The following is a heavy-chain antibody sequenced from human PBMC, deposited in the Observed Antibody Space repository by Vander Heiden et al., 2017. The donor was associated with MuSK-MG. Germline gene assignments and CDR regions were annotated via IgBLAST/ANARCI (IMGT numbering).Heavy chain of an antibody. J-gene: IGHJ4*02. V-gene: IGHV4-39*01. D-gene: IGHD3-9*01. CDR2: VYSTGST. CDR3: ASPSPLLYFDWTFDY. Sequence: QLQLQESGPGLVKPSETLSLTCTVPGGSIPSSSYYWGWIRQPPGKGLEWIGSVYSTGSTYYNPSLKSQVTISVDTSKNQFSLKLSSVTAADTAVYYCASPSPLLYFDWTFDYWGQGTLVTVSS. CDR1: GGSIPSSSYY.